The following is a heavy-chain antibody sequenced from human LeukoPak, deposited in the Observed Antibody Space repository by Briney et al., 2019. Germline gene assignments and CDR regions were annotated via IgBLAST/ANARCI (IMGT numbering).Heavy chain of an antibody. CDR3: AKDLGGCSGGSCYSSGGTVDY. V-gene: IGHV3-23*01. CDR1: GFTFSSYA. D-gene: IGHD2-15*01. CDR2: ISGSGGST. J-gene: IGHJ4*02. Sequence: PGGSLRLSCAASGFTFSSYAMSWVRQAPGKGLEWVSAISGSGGSTYYADSVKGRFTISRDNSKNTLYLQMNSLRAEDTAVYYCAKDLGGCSGGSCYSSGGTVDYWAQGTLVTVSS.